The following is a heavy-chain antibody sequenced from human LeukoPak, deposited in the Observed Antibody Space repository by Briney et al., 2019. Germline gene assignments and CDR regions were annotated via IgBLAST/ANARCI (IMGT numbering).Heavy chain of an antibody. CDR1: GYTFTGYY. J-gene: IGHJ2*01. V-gene: IGHV1-2*02. D-gene: IGHD6-19*01. CDR2: INPNSGGA. CDR3: ARIAVAGNLYWYFDL. Sequence: GASVKVSCKASGYTFTGYYMHWVRQAPGQGLEWMGWINPNSGGANYAQKFQGRVTMTRDTPISTAYMELSRLRSDDTAVYYCARIAVAGNLYWYFDLWGRGTLVTVSS.